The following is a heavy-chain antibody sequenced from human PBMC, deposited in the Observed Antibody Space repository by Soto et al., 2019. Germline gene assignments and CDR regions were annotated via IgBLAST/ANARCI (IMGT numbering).Heavy chain of an antibody. CDR2: IYYSGST. CDR1: GGSISSYY. J-gene: IGHJ5*02. Sequence: SETLSLTCTVSGGSISSYYWSWIRQPPGKGLEWIGYIYYSGSTNYNPSLKSRVTISVDTSKNQFSLKLSSVTAADTAVYYCARDRGITYSSGWSSNWFDPWGQGTLVTVSS. V-gene: IGHV4-59*01. CDR3: ARDRGITYSSGWSSNWFDP. D-gene: IGHD6-19*01.